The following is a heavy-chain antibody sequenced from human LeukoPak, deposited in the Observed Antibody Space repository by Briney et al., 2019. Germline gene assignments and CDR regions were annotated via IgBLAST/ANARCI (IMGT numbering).Heavy chain of an antibody. CDR2: IYYTGGT. Sequence: KASETLSLTCTVSGGSISPFYWNWIRQPPGKGLEWIGYIYYTGGTSYSPSLNSRATISVDTSKNQISLKLSSVTAADTAVYYCARQGEQLGDFDYWGQGTLVTVSS. J-gene: IGHJ4*02. CDR3: ARQGEQLGDFDY. D-gene: IGHD6-6*01. CDR1: GGSISPFY. V-gene: IGHV4-59*08.